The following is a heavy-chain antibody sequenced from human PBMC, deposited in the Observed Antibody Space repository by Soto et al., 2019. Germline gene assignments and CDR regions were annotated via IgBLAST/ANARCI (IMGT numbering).Heavy chain of an antibody. V-gene: IGHV2-5*01. CDR3: ARGLPYYDCWSGYGWYFDL. CDR1: GFSLSTSGVG. J-gene: IGHJ2*01. CDR2: IYWNDDK. Sequence: QITLKESGPTLVKPTQTPTLTCTFSGFSLSTSGVGVGWIRQPPGKALEWLALIYWNDDKRYSPSLKSRLTITKDTSKSQVVLTMTDMDPVDTATYYCARGLPYYDCWSGYGWYFDLWGRGTLVTVSS. D-gene: IGHD3-3*01.